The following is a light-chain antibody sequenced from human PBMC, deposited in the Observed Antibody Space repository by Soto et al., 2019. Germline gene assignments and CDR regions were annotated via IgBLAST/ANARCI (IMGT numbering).Light chain of an antibody. J-gene: IGKJ5*01. V-gene: IGKV3-11*01. CDR3: QHRSNWPPG. CDR1: QSISTF. CDR2: DTS. Sequence: EVVLTQSPATLSLSPGERATLSCRASQSISTFLAWYQQKPGQVPRLLIYDTSNRATGIPARFSGSGSGTDFTLSISSLAPEDFAVYYCQHRSNWPPGFGQGRRLEIK.